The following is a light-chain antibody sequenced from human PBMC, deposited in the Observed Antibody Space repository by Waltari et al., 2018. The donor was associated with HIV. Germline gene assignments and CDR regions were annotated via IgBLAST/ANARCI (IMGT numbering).Light chain of an antibody. CDR1: QSVSSN. CDR3: QQFNNWPYT. V-gene: IGKV3-15*01. Sequence: EIVMTQSPATLSVSPGERATLSCRASQSVSSNLAWYQQKPGQAPRLLIYGASTRATGIPARFGGSGSGTEFTLTISSLQSEDFAVYYCQQFNNWPYTFGQVTKLEIK. CDR2: GAS. J-gene: IGKJ2*01.